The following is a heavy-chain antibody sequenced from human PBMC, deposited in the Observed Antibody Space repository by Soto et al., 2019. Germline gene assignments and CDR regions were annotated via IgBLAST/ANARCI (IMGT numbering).Heavy chain of an antibody. J-gene: IGHJ4*02. CDR3: ARYEGRTTVVTGCYFDY. CDR2: IIPIFGTA. CDR1: GGTFSSYA. V-gene: IGHV1-69*01. D-gene: IGHD4-17*01. Sequence: QVQLVQSGAEVKKPGSSVKVSCKASGGTFSSYAISWVRQAPGQGLEWMGGIIPIFGTANYAQKFQGIVTITSDESTRTAYVELSSLRSESTAVYYCARYEGRTTVVTGCYFDYWGQGTLVTVSS.